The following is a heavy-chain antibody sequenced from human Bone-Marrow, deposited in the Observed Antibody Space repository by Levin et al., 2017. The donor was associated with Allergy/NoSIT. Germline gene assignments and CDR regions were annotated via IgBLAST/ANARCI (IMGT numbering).Heavy chain of an antibody. CDR3: ARDSMGLVGNWFNP. D-gene: IGHD4/OR15-4a*01. CDR2: ISSSSDAI. CDR1: GFTFNTYS. Sequence: GGSLRLSCAASGFTFNTYSMNWARQAPGKGLEWVSYISSSSDAIYYADSVKGRFTISRDNAKNSLYLHMNSLRAEDTAVYYCARDSMGLVGNWFNPWGQGTLVIVSS. V-gene: IGHV3-48*04. J-gene: IGHJ5*02.